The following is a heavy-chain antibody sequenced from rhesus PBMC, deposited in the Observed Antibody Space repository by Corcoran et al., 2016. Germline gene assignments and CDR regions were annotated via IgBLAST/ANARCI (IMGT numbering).Heavy chain of an antibody. D-gene: IGHD5-36*02. CDR2: IYGSGGSN. V-gene: IGHV4S14*01. CDR1: GYSISRGYY. Sequence: QVQLQESGPGLVKPSETLSLTCAVSGYSISRGYYWGWIRQPPGTGLEWIVSIYGSGGSNYLNPSLKSRVTLSADTSKNQFSLKLSSVTAADTAVYYCARRVATVTLSYFDYWGQGVLVTVSS. CDR3: ARRVATVTLSYFDY. J-gene: IGHJ4*01.